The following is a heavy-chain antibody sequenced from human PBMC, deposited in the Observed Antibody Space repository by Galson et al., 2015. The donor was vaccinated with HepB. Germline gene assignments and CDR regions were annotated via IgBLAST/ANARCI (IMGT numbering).Heavy chain of an antibody. CDR1: GYALTDYY. D-gene: IGHD3-16*02. CDR2: INPNSGGT. CDR3: ARATDDYVWGTYHFMSPSFDY. Sequence: SVKVSCKASGYALTDYYIHWVRQAPGQGLEWMGRINPNSGGTDYAQKFQGRVTMTRDASINTAYMELSRLRSDDAVVYYCARATDDYVWGTYHFMSPSFDYWGQGTLVTVSS. J-gene: IGHJ4*02. V-gene: IGHV1-2*05.